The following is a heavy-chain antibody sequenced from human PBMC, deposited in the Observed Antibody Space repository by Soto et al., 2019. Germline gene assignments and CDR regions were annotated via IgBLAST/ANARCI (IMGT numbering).Heavy chain of an antibody. CDR2: ISYDGSNK. Sequence: QVHLVESGGGVVQPGRSLRLSCAASEFTFSGYGMHWVRQAPGKGLERVAVISYDGSNKYYADSVKGRFTISRNNSKNTLYLQMNSLGAEDTVGYYCSALGYYDSNEGGGYWGQGTLVTVSS. J-gene: IGHJ1*01. V-gene: IGHV3-30*03. CDR3: SALGYYDSNEGGGY. CDR1: EFTFSGYG. D-gene: IGHD3-22*01.